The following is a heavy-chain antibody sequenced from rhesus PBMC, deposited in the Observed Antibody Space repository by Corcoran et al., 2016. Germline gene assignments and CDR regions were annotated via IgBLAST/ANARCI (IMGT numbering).Heavy chain of an antibody. CDR1: GFTFSSYG. Sequence: EVQLVESGGGLVQPGGSLRLSCAASGFTFSSYGMSWVRQAPGKGLEWVSSISSASSYIYYADSVKGRCTISRDGAMNSLSLQMNCLRAEDTAVYYCTRCSNYFDSWGQGVLVTVSS. J-gene: IGHJ4*01. CDR3: TRCSNYFDS. CDR2: ISSASSYI. D-gene: IGHD4-23*01. V-gene: IGHV3S16*01.